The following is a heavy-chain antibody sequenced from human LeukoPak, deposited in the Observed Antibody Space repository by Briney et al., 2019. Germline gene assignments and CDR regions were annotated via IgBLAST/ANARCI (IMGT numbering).Heavy chain of an antibody. Sequence: GGSLILSCAASGFSFDDNAMHWVRQAPGKGLEWVSGISWNSGSIGYADSVKGRFTISRDNANNSLYLQMNSLRVEDTALYYCAKGGSGSGTYYKRPFDYWGQGTLVTVSS. V-gene: IGHV3-9*01. CDR3: AKGGSGSGTYYKRPFDY. D-gene: IGHD3-10*01. J-gene: IGHJ4*02. CDR1: GFSFDDNA. CDR2: ISWNSGSI.